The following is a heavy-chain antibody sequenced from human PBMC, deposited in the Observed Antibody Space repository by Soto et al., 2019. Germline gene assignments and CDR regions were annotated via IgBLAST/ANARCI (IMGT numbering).Heavy chain of an antibody. CDR2: INHTGGT. V-gene: IGHV4-34*01. J-gene: IGHJ5*02. Sequence: SETLSLTCAVYGGSVNGYYWNWIRQPPGKGLEWIGEINHTGGTHYNPSLKSRVTMSVXXXXXXFXLXLXXXTAAXTAIYYCATGKRVSGLLVPPSDPGGQGTQVPVPA. CDR3: ATGKRVSGLLVPPSDP. D-gene: IGHD2-21*01. CDR1: GGSVNGYY.